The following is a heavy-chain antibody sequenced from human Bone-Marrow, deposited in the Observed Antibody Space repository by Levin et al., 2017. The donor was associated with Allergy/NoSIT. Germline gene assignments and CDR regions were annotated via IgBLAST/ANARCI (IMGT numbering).Heavy chain of an antibody. J-gene: IGHJ6*03. V-gene: IGHV3-21*01. CDR1: GFTFSSYS. D-gene: IGHD2-15*01. CDR2: ISSSSSYI. CDR3: ARDKRGGGSLYYYYYYMDV. Sequence: GASVKVSCAASGFTFSSYSMNWVRQAPGKGLEWVSSISSSSSYIYYADSVKGRFTISRDNAKNSLYLQMNSLRAEDTAVYYCARDKRGGGSLYYYYYYMDVWGKGTTVTVSS.